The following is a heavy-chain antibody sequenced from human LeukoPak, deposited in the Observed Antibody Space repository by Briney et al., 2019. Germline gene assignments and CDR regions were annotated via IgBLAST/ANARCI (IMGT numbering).Heavy chain of an antibody. Sequence: PGGSLRLSCTASGFTFSSYAMNWVRQAPGKGLEWVSAISGSGESTYYADSVKGRFTISRDNAKNSLYLQMNSLRAEDTAVYYCARDDGDTAMVTYFDYWGQGTLVTVSS. D-gene: IGHD5-18*01. CDR2: ISGSGEST. CDR1: GFTFSSYA. CDR3: ARDDGDTAMVTYFDY. V-gene: IGHV3-23*01. J-gene: IGHJ4*02.